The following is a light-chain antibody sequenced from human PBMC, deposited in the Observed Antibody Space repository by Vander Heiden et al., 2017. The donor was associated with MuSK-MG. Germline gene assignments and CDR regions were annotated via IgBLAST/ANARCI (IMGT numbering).Light chain of an antibody. CDR1: QSVSSY. CDR2: DAS. Sequence: EIVLTQSPATLSLSPGERATLSCRASQSVSSYLAWYQQKPGQAPRLLIYDASNSATAIPARFSGSGSGTDFTLTISSLEPEDFAVYYCQQRRNWARTFGQGTKLEIK. V-gene: IGKV3-11*01. J-gene: IGKJ2*01. CDR3: QQRRNWART.